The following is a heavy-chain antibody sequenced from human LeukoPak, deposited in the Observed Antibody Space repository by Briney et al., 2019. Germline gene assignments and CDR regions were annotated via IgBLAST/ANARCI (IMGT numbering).Heavy chain of an antibody. J-gene: IGHJ4*02. D-gene: IGHD3-22*01. Sequence: GGSLRLSCAASGFTFSSYWMSWVRQAPGKGLEWVANIKQDGSEKYYVDSVKGRFTISRDNSKNTLYLQMNSLRAEDTAVYYCAKSVYDSSGRAFDYWGQGTLVTVSS. V-gene: IGHV3-7*03. CDR3: AKSVYDSSGRAFDY. CDR2: IKQDGSEK. CDR1: GFTFSSYW.